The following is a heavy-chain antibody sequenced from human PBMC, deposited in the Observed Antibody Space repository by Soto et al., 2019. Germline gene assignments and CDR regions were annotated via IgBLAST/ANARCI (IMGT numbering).Heavy chain of an antibody. Sequence: ASVKLSCTASGYTFTSYAMHCVRQAPGQRLEWMGWINAGNGNTKYSQKFQGRVTITRDTSASTAYMELSSLRSEDTAVYYCARADSSSWYGYYYGMDVWGQGTTVTVSS. V-gene: IGHV1-3*01. J-gene: IGHJ6*02. D-gene: IGHD6-13*01. CDR3: ARADSSSWYGYYYGMDV. CDR2: INAGNGNT. CDR1: GYTFTSYA.